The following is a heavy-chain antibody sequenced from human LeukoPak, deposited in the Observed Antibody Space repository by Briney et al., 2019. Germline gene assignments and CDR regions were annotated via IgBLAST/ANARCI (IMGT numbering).Heavy chain of an antibody. V-gene: IGHV4-59*06. J-gene: IGHJ5*02. CDR2: IYHSGST. D-gene: IGHD3-10*01. Sequence: SETLSLTCTVSGGSFSSYYWSWIRQPPGKGLEWIGYIYHSGSTYYNPSLKSRVTISVDTSKNQFSLKLSSVTAADTAVYYCAAYYYGAGSEPNNWFDPWGQGTLVTVSS. CDR3: AAYYYGAGSEPNNWFDP. CDR1: GGSFSSYY.